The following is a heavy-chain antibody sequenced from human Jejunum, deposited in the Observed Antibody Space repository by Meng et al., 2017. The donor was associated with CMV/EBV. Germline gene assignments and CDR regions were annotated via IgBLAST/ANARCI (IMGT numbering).Heavy chain of an antibody. D-gene: IGHD2-15*01. CDR1: GLTFSHSG. Sequence: LHCEASGLTFSHSGMYWVRQGPGKGLLWVSQINDEGSDTTYADSVKGRFTISRDNAKNTLYLQMNSLRGEDTAVYYCTRGDMGFDPWGQGTLVTVSS. V-gene: IGHV3-74*01. CDR3: TRGDMGFDP. J-gene: IGHJ5*02. CDR2: INDEGSDT.